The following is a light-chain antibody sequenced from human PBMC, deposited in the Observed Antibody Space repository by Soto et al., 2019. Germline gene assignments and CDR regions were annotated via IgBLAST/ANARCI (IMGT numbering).Light chain of an antibody. V-gene: IGKV1-5*01. Sequence: DIQMTQSPSTLSASVGDRVTITCRASQSISSWLAWYQQKPGKAPRLLIYDASTLESGVPSRFSGSGSGTEFTLTISSLQSDDFATYYCQQYNSYPFTFGQGTKLEIK. J-gene: IGKJ2*01. CDR2: DAS. CDR3: QQYNSYPFT. CDR1: QSISSW.